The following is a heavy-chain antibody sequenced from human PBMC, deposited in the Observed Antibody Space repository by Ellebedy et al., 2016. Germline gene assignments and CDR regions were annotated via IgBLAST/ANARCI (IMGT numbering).Heavy chain of an antibody. J-gene: IGHJ6*02. V-gene: IGHV1-8*01. CDR3: TRYGMDV. CDR1: GYTFTSYD. CDR2: MNPNSGNT. Sequence: ASVKVSXXASGYTFTSYDVNWVRQATGQGLEWMGWMNPNSGNTGYAQKFQGRVTMTRNTSINTAYMELSSLRSEDTAVYYCTRYGMDVWGQGTTVTVSS.